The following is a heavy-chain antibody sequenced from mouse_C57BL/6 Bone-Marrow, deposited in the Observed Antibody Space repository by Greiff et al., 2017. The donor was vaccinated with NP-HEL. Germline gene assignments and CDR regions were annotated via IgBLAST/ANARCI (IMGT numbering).Heavy chain of an antibody. CDR1: GYTFTSYG. J-gene: IGHJ2*01. CDR2: IYPRSGNT. CDR3: ATRLYYGNYFDY. V-gene: IGHV1-81*01. Sequence: QVQLQQSGAELARPGASVKLSCTASGYTFTSYGISWVQQRPGQGLEWIGAIYPRSGNTYYHEKLKGKAPLTADKSSSTSYMQLRSLTSEDSAFYFCATRLYYGNYFDYWGQGTTLTVSS. D-gene: IGHD1-1*01.